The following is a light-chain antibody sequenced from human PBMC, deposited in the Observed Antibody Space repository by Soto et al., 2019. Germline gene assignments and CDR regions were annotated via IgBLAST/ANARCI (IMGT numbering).Light chain of an antibody. Sequence: QAVLTQSASASASLGASVKLTCTLSSGHSSYAIAWHQQQPEKGPRYLMKINSDGSHSKGDGIPDRFSGSSSGAERYLTISSLQSEDEADYYCQTGGTGIGVFGGGTKLTVL. CDR1: SGHSSYA. J-gene: IGLJ3*02. CDR2: INSDGSH. CDR3: QTGGTGIGV. V-gene: IGLV4-69*01.